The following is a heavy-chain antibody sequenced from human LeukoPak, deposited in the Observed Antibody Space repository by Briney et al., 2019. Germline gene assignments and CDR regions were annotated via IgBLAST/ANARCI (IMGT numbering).Heavy chain of an antibody. CDR1: GHSVYNYW. D-gene: IGHD1-26*01. V-gene: IGHV5-51*01. Sequence: GESLKISCKVSGHSVYNYWIGWVRQMPGKGLEWMGIIYPGDSDTRYSPSFQGQVTISADKSITTAYLQWSSLKASDTAIYYCARRNSGSFGLAEEIDYWGQGTLVTVSS. CDR3: ARRNSGSFGLAEEIDY. J-gene: IGHJ4*02. CDR2: IYPGDSDT.